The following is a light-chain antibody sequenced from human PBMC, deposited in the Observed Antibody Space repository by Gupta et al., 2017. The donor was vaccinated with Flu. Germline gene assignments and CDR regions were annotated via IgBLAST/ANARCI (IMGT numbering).Light chain of an antibody. V-gene: IGLV4-69*01. Sequence: QVALTQSPSASASLGASVKLTCTLSSGHSRYAIAWHQKHPQKGPRFLMKVNSDGSHTKGVGIPDRFSGSSSGTECYLTISRLQAEDEADYYGQTGGIGNDWVFGGGTRLTVL. CDR3: QTGGIGNDWV. CDR1: SGHSRYA. J-gene: IGLJ3*02. CDR2: VNSDGSH.